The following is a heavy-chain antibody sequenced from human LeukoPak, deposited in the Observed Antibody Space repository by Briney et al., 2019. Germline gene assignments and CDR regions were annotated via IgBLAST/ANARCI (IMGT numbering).Heavy chain of an antibody. CDR3: ARVVRGSSAYRYYFDY. D-gene: IGHD3-22*01. CDR1: GYTFTIYA. Sequence: ASVTVSCKASGYTFTIYAMNWVRQAPGQGLEWMGWINTNTGNPTYAQGFTGRFVFSLDTSVSTAYLQIRSLKAEDTAVYYCARVVRGSSAYRYYFDYWGQGTLVTVSS. V-gene: IGHV7-4-1*01. J-gene: IGHJ4*02. CDR2: INTNTGNP.